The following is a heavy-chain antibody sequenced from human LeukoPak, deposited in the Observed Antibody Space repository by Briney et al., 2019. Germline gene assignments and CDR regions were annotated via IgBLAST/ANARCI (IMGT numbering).Heavy chain of an antibody. J-gene: IGHJ4*02. Sequence: SSETLSLTCAVYGGSFSGYYWSWIRQAPGKGLEWIGEITHSGRSNYNPSLKSRVTISLDSSKNQFSLKVRSVTAADTAVYYCARNGDHSLEYWGQGVLVIVSS. CDR2: ITHSGRS. V-gene: IGHV4-34*01. CDR1: GGSFSGYY. D-gene: IGHD1-14*01. CDR3: ARNGDHSLEY.